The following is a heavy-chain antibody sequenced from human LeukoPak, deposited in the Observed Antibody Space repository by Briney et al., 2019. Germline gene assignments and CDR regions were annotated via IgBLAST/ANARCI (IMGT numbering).Heavy chain of an antibody. V-gene: IGHV1-2*02. Sequence: GASVKVSCKASGYTFTGYYMHWVRQAPGQGLEWMGWINPNSGGTNYAQKFQGRVTMTGDTSISTAYMELSRLRSDDTAVYYCARSPVGYDFWSGYYRSYGMDVWGQGTTVTVSS. CDR3: ARSPVGYDFWSGYYRSYGMDV. D-gene: IGHD3-3*01. J-gene: IGHJ6*02. CDR1: GYTFTGYY. CDR2: INPNSGGT.